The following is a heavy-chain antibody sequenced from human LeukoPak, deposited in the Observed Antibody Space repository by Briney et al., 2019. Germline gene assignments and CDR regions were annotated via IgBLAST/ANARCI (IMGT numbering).Heavy chain of an antibody. CDR3: ARQTGAAAGSFDY. CDR2: IHHSGST. J-gene: IGHJ4*02. D-gene: IGHD6-13*01. Sequence: SETLSLTCDVSGGSLSSGGYYWTWIRQPPEKGLEWIGYIHHSGSTYYNPSLKSRVTISVDTSKNQFSLNLSSVTAADTAVYYCARQTGAAAGSFDYWGQGTLVTVSS. CDR1: GGSLSSGGYY. V-gene: IGHV4-30-2*01.